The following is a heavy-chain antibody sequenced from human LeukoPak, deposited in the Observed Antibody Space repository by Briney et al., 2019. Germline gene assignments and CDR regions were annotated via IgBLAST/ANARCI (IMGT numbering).Heavy chain of an antibody. Sequence: PSETLSLTCTVSGGSITTYYWTWIRQPPGKGLEWIGYINYSGSTNYNPSLKSRVTISVDTSKNQLSLKLSSVTAADTAVYYCARGAPGGNDYGDYWGQGALVTVSS. J-gene: IGHJ4*02. CDR1: GGSITTYY. V-gene: IGHV4-59*01. CDR2: INYSGST. CDR3: ARGAPGGNDYGDY.